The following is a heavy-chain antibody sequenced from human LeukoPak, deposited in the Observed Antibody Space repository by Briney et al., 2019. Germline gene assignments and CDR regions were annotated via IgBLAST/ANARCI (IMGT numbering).Heavy chain of an antibody. V-gene: IGHV3-74*03. CDR3: ARTTMETQYFDR. CDR1: GFKLSSYY. J-gene: IGHJ4*02. Sequence: GGSPRLSCADSGFKLSSYYMDWVRQGPGKGLVWVSRLKSDGSSTKYADSVQGRFTISRDDAKNTLYLQMTSVRVEDAAVYYCARTTMETQYFDRWGQGTLVTVSS. CDR2: LKSDGSST. D-gene: IGHD1-1*01.